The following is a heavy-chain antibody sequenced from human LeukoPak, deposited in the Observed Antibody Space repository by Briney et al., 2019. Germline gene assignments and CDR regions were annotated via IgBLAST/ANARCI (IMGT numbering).Heavy chain of an antibody. CDR2: IIPILDVT. Sequence: ASVKVSCKASGGTFTNYAINWVRQAPGQGLERMGRIIPILDVTNYAQKFQGRVTITADQSTSTAYMELSSLRSEDTAVYYCARGGGVDILTGFQYWGQGTLVTVSS. CDR1: GGTFTNYA. D-gene: IGHD3-9*01. CDR3: ARGGGVDILTGFQY. J-gene: IGHJ4*02. V-gene: IGHV1-69*04.